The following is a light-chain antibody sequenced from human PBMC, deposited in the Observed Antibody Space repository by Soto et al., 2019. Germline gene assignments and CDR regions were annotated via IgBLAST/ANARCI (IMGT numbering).Light chain of an antibody. CDR3: QXYDSSPWT. CDR1: QSVSSSF. V-gene: IGKV3-20*01. Sequence: EIVLTQSPGTLSLSPGEKATLSCRASQSVSSSFFAWYQQKPGQAPRLLIYGASSRATGIPDRVSGSGSGTDCTLTIGGLEPEGLXXYYXQXYDSSPWTFGQGTKVEIK. CDR2: GAS. J-gene: IGKJ1*01.